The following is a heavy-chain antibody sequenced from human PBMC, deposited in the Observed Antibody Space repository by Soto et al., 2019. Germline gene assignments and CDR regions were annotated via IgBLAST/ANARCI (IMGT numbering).Heavy chain of an antibody. V-gene: IGHV1-69*13. CDR1: GGTFSSYA. CDR3: ASPSSSWYYFDY. J-gene: IGHJ4*02. Sequence: SVKVSCKASGGTFSSYAISWVRQAPGQGLEWMGGIIPIFGTANYAQKFQGRVTITADESTSTAYMELSSLRSEDTAVYYCASPSSSWYYFDYWGQGTLGTVSS. D-gene: IGHD6-13*01. CDR2: IIPIFGTA.